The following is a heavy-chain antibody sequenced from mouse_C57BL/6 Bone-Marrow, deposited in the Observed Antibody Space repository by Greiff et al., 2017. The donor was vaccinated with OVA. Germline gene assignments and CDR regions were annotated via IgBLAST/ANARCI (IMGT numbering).Heavy chain of an antibody. CDR3: VRHDPWFAY. J-gene: IGHJ3*01. V-gene: IGHV10-1*01. CDR2: IRSKSNNYAT. CDR1: GFSFNTYA. Sequence: EVKLVESGGGLVQPKGSLKLSCAASGFSFNTYAMNWVRQAPGKGLEWVARIRSKSNNYATYYADSVKDRFTISRDDSESMLYLQMNNLKTEDTAMYYCVRHDPWFAYWGQGTLVTVSA.